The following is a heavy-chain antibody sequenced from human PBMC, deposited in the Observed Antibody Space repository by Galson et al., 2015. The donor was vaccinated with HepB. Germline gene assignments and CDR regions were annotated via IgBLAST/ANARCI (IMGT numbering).Heavy chain of an antibody. CDR1: GGTFSSYA. V-gene: IGHV1-69*13. Sequence: SVKVSCKASGGTFSSYAISWVRQAPGQGLEWMGGIIPIFGIANYAQKFQGRVTITADESTSTAYMELSSLRSEDTAVYYCARDRRRIVVVPAAPIDYYYYYGMDVWGQGTTVTVSS. D-gene: IGHD2-2*01. J-gene: IGHJ6*02. CDR2: IIPIFGIA. CDR3: ARDRRRIVVVPAAPIDYYYYYGMDV.